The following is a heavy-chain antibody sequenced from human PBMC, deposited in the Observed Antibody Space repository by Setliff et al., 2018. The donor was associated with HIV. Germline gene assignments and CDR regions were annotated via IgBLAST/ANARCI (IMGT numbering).Heavy chain of an antibody. CDR3: ARVAEMATIGYNYFYMDV. J-gene: IGHJ6*03. Sequence: SVKVSCKASGGTFRSYGISWVRQAPGQGPEWMAGIIPMFGTTDYAQKFQGRVTITADESTSTAYMELSSLRSDDTAVYYCARVAEMATIGYNYFYMDVWGQGTTVTVSS. CDR1: GGTFRSYG. CDR2: IIPMFGTT. D-gene: IGHD5-12*01. V-gene: IGHV1-69*13.